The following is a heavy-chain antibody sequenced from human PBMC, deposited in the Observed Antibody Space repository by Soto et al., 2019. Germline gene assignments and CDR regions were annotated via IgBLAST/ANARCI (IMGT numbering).Heavy chain of an antibody. D-gene: IGHD3-22*01. CDR3: ARGRYYDSSGYFDY. CDR2: IWYDGSNK. CDR1: GFTFSSYG. V-gene: IGHV3-33*01. J-gene: IGHJ4*02. Sequence: VGSLRLSCAASGFTFSSYGMHWVRQAPGKGLEWVAVIWYDGSNKYYADSVKGRFTISRDNSKNTLYLQMNSLRAEDTAVYYCARGRYYDSSGYFDYWGQGTLVTVSS.